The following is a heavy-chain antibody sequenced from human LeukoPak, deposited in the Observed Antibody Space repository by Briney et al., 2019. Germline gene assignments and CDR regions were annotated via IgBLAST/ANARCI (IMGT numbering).Heavy chain of an antibody. CDR3: ARGGTYYYQYYYMDV. D-gene: IGHD3-16*01. J-gene: IGHJ6*03. CDR1: GFTFSSYE. CDR2: ISSGRII. Sequence: GGSLRLSCAASGFTFSSYEMNWVRQAPGKGLEWVAYISSGRIIYYADSVKGRFTISRDNSNNTLFLQMNSLNADDTAVYYCARGGTYYYQYYYMDVWGKGTTVTVSS. V-gene: IGHV3-48*03.